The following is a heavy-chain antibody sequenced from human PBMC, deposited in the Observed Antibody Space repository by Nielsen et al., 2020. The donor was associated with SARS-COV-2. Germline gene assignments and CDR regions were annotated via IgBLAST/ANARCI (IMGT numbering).Heavy chain of an antibody. J-gene: IGHJ3*02. CDR1: GGSISSGDYY. V-gene: IGHV4-30-4*01. CDR2: IYYSGST. Sequence: SETLSLTCTVSGGSISSGDYYWSWIRQPPGKGLEWIRYIYYSGSTYYNPSLKSRVTISVDTSKNQFSLKLSSVTAADTAVYYCARQDNYCSSTSCENASAFDIWGQGTMVTVSS. CDR3: ARQDNYCSSTSCENASAFDI. D-gene: IGHD2-2*01.